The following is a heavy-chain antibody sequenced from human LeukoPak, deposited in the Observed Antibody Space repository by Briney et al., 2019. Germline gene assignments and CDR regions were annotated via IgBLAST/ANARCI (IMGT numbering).Heavy chain of an antibody. J-gene: IGHJ1*01. CDR1: GASISSSY. V-gene: IGHV4-4*07. D-gene: IGHD3-22*01. CDR3: ARDQTYYVSSGFYYVTYFQH. Sequence: SETLSLTCTVSGASISSSYCTWIRQPAGEGLEWIGRISTGGSTTYNPSFKSRVTMSLDTSKNQFSLNLTSVTAADTAVYYCARDQTYYVSSGFYYVTYFQHWGQGILVSVSS. CDR2: ISTGGST.